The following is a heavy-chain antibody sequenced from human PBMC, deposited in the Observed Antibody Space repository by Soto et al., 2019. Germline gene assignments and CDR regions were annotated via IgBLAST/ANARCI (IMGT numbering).Heavy chain of an antibody. V-gene: IGHV3-23*01. CDR1: GFTFSSYT. Sequence: GGSLRLSCAASGFTFSSYTMSWVRQAPGKGLEWVSAISGSGGSTYYADSVKGRFTISRDNSKNTRSLQMNSRRAEDTAVYYCAKDRGSVAAAGNDYWGQGTLVTVSS. CDR3: AKDRGSVAAAGNDY. CDR2: ISGSGGST. J-gene: IGHJ4*02. D-gene: IGHD6-13*01.